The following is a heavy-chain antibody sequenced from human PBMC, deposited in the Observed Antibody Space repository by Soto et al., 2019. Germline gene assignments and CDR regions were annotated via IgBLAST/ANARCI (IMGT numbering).Heavy chain of an antibody. CDR2: IIPIFGTA. CDR3: AREIWFGELSYGMDV. V-gene: IGHV1-69*13. Sequence: ASVKVSCKASGGTFSSYAISWVRQAPGQGLEWMGGIIPIFGTANYAQKFQGRVTITADESKSTAYMELSSMRSEDTAVYYCAREIWFGELSYGMDVWGQGTTVTVSS. D-gene: IGHD3-10*01. CDR1: GGTFSSYA. J-gene: IGHJ6*02.